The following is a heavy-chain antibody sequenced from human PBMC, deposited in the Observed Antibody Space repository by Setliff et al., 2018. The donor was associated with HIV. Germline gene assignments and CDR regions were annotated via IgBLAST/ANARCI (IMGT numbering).Heavy chain of an antibody. Sequence: TLSLTCTVSGGSISSHYWSWIRQPPGKGLEWIGYIYYSGSTNYNPSLKSRVTISVDTSKNQFSLTLISVTAADTAVYCCARAYYLWPFEFWGQGTMVTVSS. CDR2: IYYSGST. CDR3: ARAYYLWPFEF. D-gene: IGHD3-10*01. CDR1: GGSISSHY. V-gene: IGHV4-59*11. J-gene: IGHJ3*01.